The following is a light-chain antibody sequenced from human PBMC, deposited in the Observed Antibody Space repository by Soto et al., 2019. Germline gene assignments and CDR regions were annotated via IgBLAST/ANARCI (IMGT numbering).Light chain of an antibody. CDR3: QSYDTVWV. V-gene: IGLV6-57*01. Sequence: NFMLTQPHSVSESPGKTVTISCTGSSGSITTNYVQWYQHRPGRSPTTVIYEDDQRPSGVPDRFSGSIDRSSNSASLIISGLKTEDEADYYCQSYDTVWVLGGGTKLTVL. CDR1: SGSITTNY. CDR2: EDD. J-gene: IGLJ3*02.